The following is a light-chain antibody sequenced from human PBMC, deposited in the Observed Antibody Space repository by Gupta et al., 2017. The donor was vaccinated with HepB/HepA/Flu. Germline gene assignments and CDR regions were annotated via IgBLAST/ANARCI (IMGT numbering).Light chain of an antibody. V-gene: IGKV1-33*01. CDR1: QDINYY. CDR3: QHDDNLPYT. Sequence: DIQMTQSPSSLSASVGDRVTITCQASQDINYYLIWYQQKPGKAPKLLIYDATKVETRVASRFTGSGSGTDFTLTISSRQPEDIATYYCQHDDNLPYTFGQGTKVEMK. CDR2: DAT. J-gene: IGKJ2*01.